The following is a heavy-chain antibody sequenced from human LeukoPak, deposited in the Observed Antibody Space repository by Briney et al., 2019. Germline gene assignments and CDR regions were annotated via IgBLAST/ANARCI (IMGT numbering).Heavy chain of an antibody. CDR1: GFTFSAYA. V-gene: IGHV3-7*01. CDR3: ARGRGWVDH. D-gene: IGHD3-16*01. CDR2: IHHDGHVR. Sequence: GGSLRLSCAASGFTFSAYAMSWFRQAPGKGLEWVANIHHDGHVRNYEDSVKGRFTISRDDARSSVYLQLSSLRAEDTALYFCARGRGWVDHWGQGTPVTVSS. J-gene: IGHJ4*02.